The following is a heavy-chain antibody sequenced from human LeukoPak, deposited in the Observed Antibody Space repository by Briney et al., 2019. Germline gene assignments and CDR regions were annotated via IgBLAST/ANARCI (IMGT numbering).Heavy chain of an antibody. D-gene: IGHD3-9*01. CDR3: ATDYLYDILTGSKY. Sequence: GGSLRLSCAASAFTFSHVWMSWVRQAPGKGLEWVGRIKSKTDGGTTDYAAPVKGRFTISRDDSKNTLYLQMNSLKMEDSAVYYCATDYLYDILTGSKYWGQRTLVTVSP. CDR1: AFTFSHVW. CDR2: IKSKTDGGTT. J-gene: IGHJ4*02. V-gene: IGHV3-15*01.